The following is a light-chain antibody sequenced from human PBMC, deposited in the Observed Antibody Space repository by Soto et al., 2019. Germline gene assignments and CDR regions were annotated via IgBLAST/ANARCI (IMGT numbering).Light chain of an antibody. J-gene: IGKJ2*01. V-gene: IGKV3-20*01. CDR1: QSVSNSY. CDR3: QQYNSLPTMYT. Sequence: EIVLTQSPGTLSLSPGERATLSCRASQSVSNSYLAWYQQKPGQAPRLLIYGASSRATGIPDRFSGSGSGTDFTLTISRLEPEDFAVYYCQQYNSLPTMYTFGQGTKLEI. CDR2: GAS.